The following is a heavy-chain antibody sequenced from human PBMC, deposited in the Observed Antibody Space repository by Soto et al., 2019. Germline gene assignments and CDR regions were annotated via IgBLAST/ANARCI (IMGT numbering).Heavy chain of an antibody. V-gene: IGHV1-18*01. D-gene: IGHD3-10*01. CDR2: ISGYNDNT. Sequence: ASVKVSCKASGYTFTGYGITWVRQAPGQGLEWMGWISGYNDNTNYAQKVQGRVTMTTDTSTRTAYMELRSLRYDDTAVYYCARDSGSELSAPGEVFDCWGQGNLVTVSS. CDR1: GYTFTGYG. J-gene: IGHJ4*02. CDR3: ARDSGSELSAPGEVFDC.